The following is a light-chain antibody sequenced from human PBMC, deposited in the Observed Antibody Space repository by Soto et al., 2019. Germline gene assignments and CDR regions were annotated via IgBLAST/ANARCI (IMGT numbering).Light chain of an antibody. CDR1: NSNIGSNT. V-gene: IGLV1-44*01. CDR3: AAWDDSLNGVV. Sequence: QSVLTQPTSASAAPGQRVTISCSGSNSNIGSNTVTWYQQVPGTAPKLLIYTNNQRPSGVPDRFSGSKSGTSASLAVSGLQSEDEADYYCAAWDDSLNGVVFGGGTKLTVL. J-gene: IGLJ2*01. CDR2: TNN.